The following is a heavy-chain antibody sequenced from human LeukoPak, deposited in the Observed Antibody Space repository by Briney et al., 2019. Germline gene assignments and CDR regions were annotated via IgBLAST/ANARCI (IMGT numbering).Heavy chain of an antibody. CDR1: GFTFSSYG. V-gene: IGHV3-30*18. CDR3: AKDYMCFDY. CDR2: ISYDGSNK. Sequence: GGSLRLSCAASGFTFSSYGMHWVRQAPGKGLEWVAVISYDGSNKYYADSVKGRFTISRDNSKNTLYLQMNSLRAEDTAVYYCAKDYMCFDYWGQGTLVTVSS. J-gene: IGHJ4*02. D-gene: IGHD3-10*01.